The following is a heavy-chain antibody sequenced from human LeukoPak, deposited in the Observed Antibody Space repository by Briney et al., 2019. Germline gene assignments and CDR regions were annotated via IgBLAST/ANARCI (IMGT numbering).Heavy chain of an antibody. V-gene: IGHV1-46*01. CDR1: GYTFTNYG. D-gene: IGHD3-10*01. J-gene: IGHJ5*02. Sequence: ASVKVSCKASGYTFTNYGVSWLRQAPGQGLEWMGIINPSGGSTSYAQKFQGRVTLTRDTSTSTVYMELSSLRSEDTAVYYCATCCRGGSSWGQGTLVTVSS. CDR3: ATCCRGGSS. CDR2: INPSGGST.